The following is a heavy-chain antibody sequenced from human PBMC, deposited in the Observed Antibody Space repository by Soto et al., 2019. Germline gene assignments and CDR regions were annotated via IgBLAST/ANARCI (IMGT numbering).Heavy chain of an antibody. CDR1: GFSLSTSGEG. D-gene: IGHD3-3*01. CDR3: VHSGRRDGLRVLVGGSLDY. J-gene: IGHJ4*02. CDR2: IFWDDDK. Sequence: QITLKESGPTLVKPTQTLTLTCTFSGFSLSTSGEGVGWIRQTPGKALEWLALIFWDDDKRYSPSLKNRLTITKDTSKDQVVLTMTNMDPVDTATYYCVHSGRRDGLRVLVGGSLDYWGQGTLVTVSS. V-gene: IGHV2-5*02.